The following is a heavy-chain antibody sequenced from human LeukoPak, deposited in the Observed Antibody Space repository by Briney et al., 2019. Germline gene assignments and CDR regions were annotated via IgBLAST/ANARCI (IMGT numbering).Heavy chain of an antibody. CDR1: GGSLSSSSYY. V-gene: IGHV4-39*01. CDR3: ARRGD. CDR2: IYYSGST. J-gene: IGHJ4*02. D-gene: IGHD3-16*01. Sequence: SETLSLTCTLSGGSLSSSSYYWGWIRQPPGKGLEWIGSIYYSGSTYYNPSLKSRVTISVDTSKNQFSLKLSSVTAADTAVYYCARRGDWGQGTLVTVSS.